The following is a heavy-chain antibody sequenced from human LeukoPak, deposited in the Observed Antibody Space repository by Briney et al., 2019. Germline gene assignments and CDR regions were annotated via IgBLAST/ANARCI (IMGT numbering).Heavy chain of an antibody. J-gene: IGHJ3*02. CDR2: ISGSGGST. Sequence: GGSLRLSCAASGFTFSSYAMSWVRQAPGKGLEWVSAISGSGGSTYYADSAKGRFTISRDNSKNTLYLQMNSLRAEDTAVYYCAKDLNRGVIISAFDIWGQGTMVAVSS. V-gene: IGHV3-23*01. D-gene: IGHD3-10*01. CDR3: AKDLNRGVIISAFDI. CDR1: GFTFSSYA.